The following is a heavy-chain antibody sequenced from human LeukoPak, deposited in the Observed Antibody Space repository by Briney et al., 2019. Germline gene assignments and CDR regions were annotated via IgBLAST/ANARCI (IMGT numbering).Heavy chain of an antibody. Sequence: GGSLRLSCAASGFSFSSYAMSWVRQAPGKGLEWVAGISAGVGTTYSSDSVEGRFTISRDNSKNTLYLQMNSLRAEDTAVYYCLAANSGSYYRDAFDIWGQGTMVTVSS. CDR1: GFSFSSYA. V-gene: IGHV3-23*01. D-gene: IGHD3-10*01. CDR2: ISAGVGTT. CDR3: LAANSGSYYRDAFDI. J-gene: IGHJ3*02.